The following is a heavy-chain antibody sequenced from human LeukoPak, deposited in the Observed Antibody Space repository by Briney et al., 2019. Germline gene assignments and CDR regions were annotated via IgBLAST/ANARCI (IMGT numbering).Heavy chain of an antibody. CDR2: IIPIFGTA. J-gene: IGHJ4*02. D-gene: IGHD2-2*01. Sequence: SVKVSCRASGGTFSSYAISWVRQAPGQGLEWMGGIIPIFGTANYAQKFQGRVTMTEDTSTDTAYMELSSLRSEDTAVYYCATVGLTSLDYYFDYWGQGTLVTVSS. CDR1: GGTFSSYA. V-gene: IGHV1-69*06. CDR3: ATVGLTSLDYYFDY.